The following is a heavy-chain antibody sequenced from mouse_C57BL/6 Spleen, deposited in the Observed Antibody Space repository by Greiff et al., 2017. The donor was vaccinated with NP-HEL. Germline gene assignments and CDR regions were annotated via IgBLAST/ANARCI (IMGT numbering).Heavy chain of an antibody. D-gene: IGHD2-4*01. CDR2: IDPETGGT. V-gene: IGHV1-15*01. CDR3: TRSRDYDGETGDY. CDR1: GYTFTDYE. J-gene: IGHJ2*01. Sequence: QVQLQQSGAELVRPGASVTLSCKASGYTFTDYEMHWVKQTPVHGLEWIGAIDPETGGTAYNQKFKGKAILTADKSSSTAYMELRSLTSEDSAVYYCTRSRDYDGETGDYWGQGTTLTVSS.